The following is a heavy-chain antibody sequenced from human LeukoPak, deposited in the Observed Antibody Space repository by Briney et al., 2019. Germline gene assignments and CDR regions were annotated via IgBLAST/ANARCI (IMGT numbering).Heavy chain of an antibody. CDR2: IHYSGST. CDR1: GGSNY. D-gene: IGHD6-19*01. CDR3: ARTGIAVAGNTDFDY. Sequence: SETLSLTCTVSGGSNYWSWIRQPPGKGLEWIAYIHYSGSTNYNPSLKSRVTISIDTSKNQFSLKLSSVTAADTAVYYCARTGIAVAGNTDFDYWGQGTLVTVSS. J-gene: IGHJ4*02. V-gene: IGHV4-59*08.